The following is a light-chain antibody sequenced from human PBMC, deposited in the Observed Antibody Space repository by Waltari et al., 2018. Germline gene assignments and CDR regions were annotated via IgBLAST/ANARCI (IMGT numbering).Light chain of an antibody. CDR2: QDT. CDR1: ELGDKY. Sequence: SYELTQPPSMSVSPGQTASITCPGDELGDKYASWYQQKPGQSPVLGIYQDTKRPSGLPERFSGSNSGNTATLTISGTQAMDEADYYCQAWDSSIVVFGGGTKLTVL. J-gene: IGLJ2*01. V-gene: IGLV3-1*01. CDR3: QAWDSSIVV.